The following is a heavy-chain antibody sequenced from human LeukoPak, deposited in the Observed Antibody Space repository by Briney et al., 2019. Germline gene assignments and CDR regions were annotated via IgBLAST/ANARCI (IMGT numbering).Heavy chain of an antibody. D-gene: IGHD4/OR15-4a*01. J-gene: IGHJ6*03. V-gene: IGHV1-8*01. CDR3: ARGMVLRDAYYYYYYMDV. CDR1: GYTFTGYE. CDR2: MNPNSGNT. Sequence: GASVKVSCKASGYTFTGYEINWVRQATGQGLEWMGWMNPNSGNTGYAQKFQGRVTMTRNTSISTAYMELSSLRSEDTAVYYCARGMVLRDAYYYYYYMDVWGKGTTVTVSS.